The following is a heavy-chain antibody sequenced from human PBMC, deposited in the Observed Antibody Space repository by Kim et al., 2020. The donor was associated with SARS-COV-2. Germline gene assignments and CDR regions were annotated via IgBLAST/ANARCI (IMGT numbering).Heavy chain of an antibody. J-gene: IGHJ2*01. D-gene: IGHD2-21*01. CDR3: ANERGGVVITSWYFDL. V-gene: IGHV3-30*02. Sequence: KGQYSISRDSAKKTLYLQMNSLRAEDTAVYYCANERGGVVITSWYFDLWGRGTLVTVSS.